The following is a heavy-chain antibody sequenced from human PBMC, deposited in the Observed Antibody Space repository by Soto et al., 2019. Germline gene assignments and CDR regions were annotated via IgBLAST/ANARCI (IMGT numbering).Heavy chain of an antibody. V-gene: IGHV3-30*18. CDR2: ISFDGSNK. CDR1: GFTFSTNG. Sequence: QVQLVESGGGVVQPGRSLRLSCAASGFTFSTNGMHWVRQAPGKGLEWVAIISFDGSNKYYADSVKGRLTISRDNSKNTLYLQMNGLRAEDTAVYYCAKDRVGSGRGEVDYWGQGTLVTVSS. CDR3: AKDRVGSGRGEVDY. D-gene: IGHD3-16*01. J-gene: IGHJ4*02.